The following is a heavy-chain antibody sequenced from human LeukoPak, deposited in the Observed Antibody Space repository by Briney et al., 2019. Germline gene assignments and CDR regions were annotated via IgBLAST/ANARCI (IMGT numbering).Heavy chain of an antibody. D-gene: IGHD3-22*01. CDR3: AREYYDSSGYQSRSYYYYYYMDV. J-gene: IGHJ6*03. CDR1: GFTFSSYS. Sequence: GGSLRLSCAASGFTFSSYSMNWVRQAPGKGLEWVSSISSSSSYIYYADSVKGRFTISRDNAKNSLYLQMNSLRAEDTAVYYCAREYYDSSGYQSRSYYYYYYMDVWGKGTTVTVSS. V-gene: IGHV3-21*01. CDR2: ISSSSSYI.